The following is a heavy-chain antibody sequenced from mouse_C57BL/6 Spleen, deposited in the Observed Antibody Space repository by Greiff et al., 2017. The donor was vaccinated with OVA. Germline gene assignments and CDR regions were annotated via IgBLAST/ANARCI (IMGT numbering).Heavy chain of an antibody. V-gene: IGHV1-64*01. CDR1: GYTFTSYW. J-gene: IGHJ3*01. CDR2: IHPNSGST. Sequence: QVQLQQPGAELVKPGASVKLSCKASGYTFTSYWMHWVKQRPGHGLEWIGMIHPNSGSTNYNEKFKSKATLTVDKSSSTAYMQLSSLTSEDSAVYYCARSAPTIVTGFAYWGQGTLVTVSA. D-gene: IGHD2-5*01. CDR3: ARSAPTIVTGFAY.